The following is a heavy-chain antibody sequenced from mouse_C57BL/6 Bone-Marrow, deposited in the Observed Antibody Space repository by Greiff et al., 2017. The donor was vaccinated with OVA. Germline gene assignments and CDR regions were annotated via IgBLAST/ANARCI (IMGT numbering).Heavy chain of an antibody. CDR3: ARYGSSYFYYAMDY. Sequence: VMLVESGPGLVQPSQSLSITCTVSGFSLTSYGVHWVRQSPGKGLEWLGVIWSGGSTDYNAAFISRLSISKDNSKSQVFFKMNSLQADDTAIYYCARYGSSYFYYAMDYWGQGTSVTVSS. J-gene: IGHJ4*01. D-gene: IGHD1-1*01. CDR2: IWSGGST. CDR1: GFSLTSYG. V-gene: IGHV2-2*01.